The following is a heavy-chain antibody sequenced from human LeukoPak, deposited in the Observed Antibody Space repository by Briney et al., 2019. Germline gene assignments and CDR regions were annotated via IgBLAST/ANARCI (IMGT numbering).Heavy chain of an antibody. CDR3: ARHNTRFLERLPALGS. V-gene: IGHV3-30*02. J-gene: IGHJ5*02. CDR1: GFTFNTYA. Sequence: GGSLRLSCLASGFTFNTYAMHWVRRAPGKGLEWVAFIRHDGSSEYYADSAKGRFIISRDRSGNTLYLQMKSLRPEDTAIYYCARHNTRFLERLPALGSWGQGTLVTVSS. D-gene: IGHD3-3*01. CDR2: IRHDGSSE.